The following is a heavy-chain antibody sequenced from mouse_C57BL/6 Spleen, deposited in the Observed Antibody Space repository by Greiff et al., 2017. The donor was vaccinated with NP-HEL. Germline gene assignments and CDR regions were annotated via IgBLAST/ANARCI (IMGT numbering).Heavy chain of an antibody. J-gene: IGHJ2*01. V-gene: IGHV1-69*01. Sequence: QVQLQQPGAELVMPGASVKLSCKASGYTFTSYWMHWVQQRPGQGLEWIGEIGPSDSYTNYNQKFKGKSTLTVDKSSSTAYMQLSSLTSEDSAVYYCARSLPGYFDDWGQGTTLTVSS. CDR1: GYTFTSYW. D-gene: IGHD1-2*01. CDR2: IGPSDSYT. CDR3: ARSLPGYFDD.